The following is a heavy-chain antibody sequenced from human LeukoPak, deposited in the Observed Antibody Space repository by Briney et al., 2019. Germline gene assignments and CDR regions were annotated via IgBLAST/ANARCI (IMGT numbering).Heavy chain of an antibody. CDR2: IYSGGST. D-gene: IGHD4-17*01. CDR1: GFTVSSNY. CDR3: ARDGPYGDYTMDY. V-gene: IGHV3-53*01. Sequence: GGSLRLSCAASGFTVSSNYVSWVRQAPGKGLEWVSVIYSGGSTYYADSVKGRFTISRDNSKNTLYLQMNSLRAEDTAVYYCARDGPYGDYTMDYWGQGTLVTVSS. J-gene: IGHJ4*02.